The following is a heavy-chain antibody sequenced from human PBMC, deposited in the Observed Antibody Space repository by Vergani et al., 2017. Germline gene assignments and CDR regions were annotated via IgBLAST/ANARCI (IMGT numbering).Heavy chain of an antibody. V-gene: IGHV3-74*01. CDR1: GFTFNEYW. J-gene: IGHJ5*02. D-gene: IGHD3-3*01. Sequence: EVELVESGGGLVQPGGSLRLSCAASGFTFNEYWMHWARQVPGKGLVWVSGMNGDGDTISYADSVKGRFTISRDNANNTLFLQMNSLRAEDTAVHYCARARKLRFGVVWENWFDPWGQGTLVTVSS. CDR3: ARARKLRFGVVWENWFDP. CDR2: MNGDGDTI.